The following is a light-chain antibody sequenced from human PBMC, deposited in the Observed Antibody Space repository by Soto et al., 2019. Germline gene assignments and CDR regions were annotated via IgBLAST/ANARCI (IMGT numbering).Light chain of an antibody. CDR3: QSYDRSNQWV. V-gene: IGLV6-57*04. CDR2: EDN. J-gene: IGLJ3*02. CDR1: SGSIASNY. Sequence: NFMLTQPHSVSESPGKTVTISCTRSSGSIASNYVQWYQQRPGSAPTTVIYEDNQRPSGVPDRFSGTIDSSSNSASLTISGLKTEDDADYYCQSYDRSNQWVFGGGTKMTVL.